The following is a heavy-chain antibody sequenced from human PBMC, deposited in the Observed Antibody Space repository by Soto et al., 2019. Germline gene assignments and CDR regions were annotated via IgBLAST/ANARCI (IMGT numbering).Heavy chain of an antibody. J-gene: IGHJ4*02. Sequence: SETLSLTCTVSGGSISSSSYYWGWIRQPPGKGLEWIGSIYYSGSTYYNPSLKSRITISVDTSKNQFSLKLSSVTAADTAVYYCARHGGHYDSSGYYYFDYWGQGTLVTVSS. CDR2: IYYSGST. V-gene: IGHV4-39*01. CDR1: GGSISSSSYY. D-gene: IGHD3-22*01. CDR3: ARHGGHYDSSGYYYFDY.